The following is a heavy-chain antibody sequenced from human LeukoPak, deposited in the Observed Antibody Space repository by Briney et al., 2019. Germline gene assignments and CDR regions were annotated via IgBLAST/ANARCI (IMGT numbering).Heavy chain of an antibody. V-gene: IGHV1-2*02. Sequence: ASVTVSCKASGYTFTGYYMHWVRQAPGQGLGWMGWINPGSGATNYAQKFQGRVSMTRDTSISTVYMELSRLTFDDTAVYYCARGYYGSGSYYTLGYWGQGTLVTVSS. CDR2: INPGSGAT. CDR1: GYTFTGYY. CDR3: ARGYYGSGSYYTLGY. J-gene: IGHJ4*02. D-gene: IGHD3-10*01.